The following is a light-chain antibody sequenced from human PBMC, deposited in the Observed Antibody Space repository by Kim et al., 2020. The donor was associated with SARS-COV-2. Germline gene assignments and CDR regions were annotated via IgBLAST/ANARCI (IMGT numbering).Light chain of an antibody. CDR3: QAWDSSTHNYV. CDR2: QDN. J-gene: IGLJ1*01. Sequence: PGHRDTATSAGYKCGEKYVVWCQKKPGPLPVVVIYQDNQRPSGIPERFSGSNSGNTATLTISGTQAMDEADYYCQAWDSSTHNYVFGAGTKVTVL. V-gene: IGLV3-1*01. CDR1: KCGEKY.